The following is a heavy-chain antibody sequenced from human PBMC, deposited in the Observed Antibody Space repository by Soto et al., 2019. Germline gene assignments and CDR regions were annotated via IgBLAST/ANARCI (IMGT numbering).Heavy chain of an antibody. CDR3: ARVRGFYETFDY. Sequence: GGSLRLSCAASGFTFSIYDMSWVRQAPGKGLEWVSGISGSGDSTYYADSVKGRFTISRDNSKNTLYLQLSSLRAEDTAVYYCARVRGFYETFDYWGQGTLVTVSS. CDR2: ISGSGDST. D-gene: IGHD3-22*01. CDR1: GFTFSIYD. J-gene: IGHJ4*02. V-gene: IGHV3-23*01.